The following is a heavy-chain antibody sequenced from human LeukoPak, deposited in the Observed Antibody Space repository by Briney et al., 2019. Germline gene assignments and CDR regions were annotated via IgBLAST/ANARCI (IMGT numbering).Heavy chain of an antibody. D-gene: IGHD4-17*01. J-gene: IGHJ4*02. CDR1: GGSISSSSYY. CDR3: ARHHDYGDYYFDY. V-gene: IGHV4-39*01. Sequence: PSETLSLTCTVSGGSISSSSYYWGWIRQPPGKGLESIGSIYYSGSTYYNPSIKSRVTISVDTSKNQFSLKLSSVTAADTAVYYCARHHDYGDYYFDYWGQGTLVTVSS. CDR2: IYYSGST.